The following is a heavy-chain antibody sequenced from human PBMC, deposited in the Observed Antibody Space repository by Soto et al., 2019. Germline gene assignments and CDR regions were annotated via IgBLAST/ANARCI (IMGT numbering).Heavy chain of an antibody. J-gene: IGHJ6*03. Sequence: SSETLSLTCAVYGGSFSGYYCSWIRQPPGKGLEWIGEINHSGSTNYNPSLKSRVTISVDTSKNQFSLKLSSVTAADTAVYYCARNGRYSDYRGFSNYYYQYMDVWGKGTMVTVSS. V-gene: IGHV4-34*01. D-gene: IGHD5-12*01. CDR2: INHSGST. CDR1: GGSFSGYY. CDR3: ARNGRYSDYRGFSNYYYQYMDV.